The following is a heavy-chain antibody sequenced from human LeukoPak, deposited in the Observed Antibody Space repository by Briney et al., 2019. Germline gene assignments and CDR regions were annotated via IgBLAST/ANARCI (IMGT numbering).Heavy chain of an antibody. CDR1: GFTFSSYA. V-gene: IGHV3-23*01. CDR2: ISGSGGST. J-gene: IGHJ6*02. Sequence: GGSLRLSCAASGFTFSSYAMSWVRQAPGKGLEWVSAISGSGGSTYYADSVKGRFTISRDNSKNTLYLQMNSLRAEDTAVYYCAKRGDYFYYYYGMDVWGQGTTVTVSS. CDR3: AKRGDYFYYYYGMDV. D-gene: IGHD4-17*01.